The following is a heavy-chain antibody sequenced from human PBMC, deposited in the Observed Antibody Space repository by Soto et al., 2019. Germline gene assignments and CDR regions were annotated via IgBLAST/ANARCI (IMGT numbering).Heavy chain of an antibody. Sequence: LRLSCAASGFTFSSYAMSWVRQAPGKGLEWVAVITYNGSSKYYADSVKGRFTISRDNSKNTLYLQMNSLRAEDTAVYYCAKDSSGWTGHDAFDIWGQGTMVTVSS. CDR2: ITYNGSSK. D-gene: IGHD6-19*01. CDR3: AKDSSGWTGHDAFDI. CDR1: GFTFSSYA. V-gene: IGHV3-30*18. J-gene: IGHJ3*02.